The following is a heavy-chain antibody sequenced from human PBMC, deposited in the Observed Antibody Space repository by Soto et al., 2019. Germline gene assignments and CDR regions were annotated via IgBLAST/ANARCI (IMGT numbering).Heavy chain of an antibody. CDR3: SRMRDSGIDY. J-gene: IGHJ4*02. V-gene: IGHV4-31*03. Sequence: SETLSLTCTVSGGSISSGGYYWSWIRQHPGKGLEWIGYIYYSGSTYYNPSLKSRVTISVDTSKNQFSLKLSSVTAADTAVYYCSRMRDSGIDYWGQGTLVNVSS. D-gene: IGHD1-20*01. CDR1: GGSISSGGYY. CDR2: IYYSGST.